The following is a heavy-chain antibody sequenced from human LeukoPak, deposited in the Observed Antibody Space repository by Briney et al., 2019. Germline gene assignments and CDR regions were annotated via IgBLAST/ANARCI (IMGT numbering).Heavy chain of an antibody. CDR1: GFTFSSYS. V-gene: IGHV3-21*01. CDR3: ARGYCSSTSCFIFDY. Sequence: GGSLRLSCAASGFTFSSYSINWVRQAPGKGLEWVSCVSSTSSFIYYADSVKGRFTISRDNAKNSLYLQMNSLRAEDTAVYYCARGYCSSTSCFIFDYWGQGTLVTVSS. CDR2: VSSTSSFI. D-gene: IGHD2-2*01. J-gene: IGHJ4*02.